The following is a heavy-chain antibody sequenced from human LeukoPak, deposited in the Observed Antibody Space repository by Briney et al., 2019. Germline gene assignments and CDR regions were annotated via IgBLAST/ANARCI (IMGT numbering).Heavy chain of an antibody. J-gene: IGHJ4*02. CDR2: IWYDESNK. CDR1: GFTFGSSG. CDR3: ARPHRTSTSCSRHFDY. D-gene: IGHD2-2*01. Sequence: PGGSLRLSCAASGFTFGSSGMHWVRQAPGKGLEWVALIWYDESNKDYADSVKGRFTISRDNSKNTLYLQMNSLRAEDTAVYYCARPHRTSTSCSRHFDYWGQGTLVTVSS. V-gene: IGHV3-33*01.